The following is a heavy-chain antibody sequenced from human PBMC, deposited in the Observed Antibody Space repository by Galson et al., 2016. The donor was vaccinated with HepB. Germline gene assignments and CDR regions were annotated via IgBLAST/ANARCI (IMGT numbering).Heavy chain of an antibody. J-gene: IGHJ3*02. CDR3: ARDQIRSGGYFLDAFDI. CDR1: GGSISSSNW. V-gene: IGHV4-4*02. CDR2: VNHSGRT. Sequence: ETLSLTCTVSGGSISSSNWWSWVRQPPGKGLEWIGEVNHSGRTNYNPSLKRRVAISTDKSKNQVSLNVTSVTAADTAMYYFARDQIRSGGYFLDAFDIWGQGTMVTVSS. D-gene: IGHD2-21*02.